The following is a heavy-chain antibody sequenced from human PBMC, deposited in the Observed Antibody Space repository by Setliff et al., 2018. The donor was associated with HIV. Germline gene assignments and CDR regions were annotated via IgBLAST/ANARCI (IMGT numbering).Heavy chain of an antibody. V-gene: IGHV4-39*01. J-gene: IGHJ6*03. CDR2: IYQSGST. D-gene: IGHD6-13*01. CDR3: ARHRDPPGTSWIYYYYYMDL. Sequence: PSETLSLTCTVYGGSFSDYYWGWIRQPPGKRLEWLGSIYQSGSTSYNPSLSSRLTISVDTSKNQVSLRLSSVTAADTGVYYCARHRDPPGTSWIYYYYYMDLWGEGTTVTVSS. CDR1: GGSFSDYY.